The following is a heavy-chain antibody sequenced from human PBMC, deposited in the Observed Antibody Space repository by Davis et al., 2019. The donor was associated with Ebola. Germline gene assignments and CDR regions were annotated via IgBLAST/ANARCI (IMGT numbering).Heavy chain of an antibody. J-gene: IGHJ4*02. CDR1: GLTFSSCA. V-gene: IGHV3-23*01. CDR3: AKPFQSSAGVGRYFDY. Sequence: GESLKISCAVSGLTFSSCAMSWVRQAPGKGLEWVSGMSASGYSTHYADSVKGRFTISRDNSKNTLYLQMNSLRAEDTAVYYCAKPFQSSAGVGRYFDYWGQGTLVTVSS. CDR2: MSASGYST. D-gene: IGHD6-6*01.